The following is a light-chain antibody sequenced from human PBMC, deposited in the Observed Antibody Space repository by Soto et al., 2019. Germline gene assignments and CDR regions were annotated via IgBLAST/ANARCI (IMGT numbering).Light chain of an antibody. CDR3: QAYDSSLSGEL. V-gene: IGLV1-40*01. Sequence: QSVLTQPPSVSGAPGQRVTISCTGSSSNIGAGYDVHWYQQLPGTAPKLLIYDNSNRPSGVPDRFSGSKSGTSASLAITGLQAEDEADYYCQAYDSSLSGELFGGGTKVTVL. CDR2: DNS. CDR1: SSNIGAGYD. J-gene: IGLJ2*01.